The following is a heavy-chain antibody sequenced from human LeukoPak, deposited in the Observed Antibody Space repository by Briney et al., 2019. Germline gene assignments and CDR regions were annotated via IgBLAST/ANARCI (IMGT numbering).Heavy chain of an antibody. CDR1: GFTFDDYA. D-gene: IGHD1-26*01. Sequence: GGSLRLSCAASGFTFDDYAMHWVRQAPGKGLEWVSGISWNSGSIGYADSMKGRFTISRDNARNSLSLQMNSLRAEDTAGYYCARYRFVVGATDSFDIWGQGTMVTVSS. V-gene: IGHV3-9*01. CDR3: ARYRFVVGATDSFDI. CDR2: ISWNSGSI. J-gene: IGHJ3*02.